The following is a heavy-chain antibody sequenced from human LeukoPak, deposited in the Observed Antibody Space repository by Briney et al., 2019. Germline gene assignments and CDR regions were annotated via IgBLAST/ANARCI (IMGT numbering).Heavy chain of an antibody. J-gene: IGHJ4*02. CDR3: ARGDYSNYPWNY. Sequence: GSLRLSSSASGVTFSIYSMNWVRQAPGKGLEWVSYISSSSSTIYYADSVKGRFTISRDNAKNSMYLQMNSLRAEDTAVYYRARGDYSNYPWNYWGQGDLVTVSS. D-gene: IGHD4-11*01. CDR1: GVTFSIYS. CDR2: ISSSSSTI. V-gene: IGHV3-48*01.